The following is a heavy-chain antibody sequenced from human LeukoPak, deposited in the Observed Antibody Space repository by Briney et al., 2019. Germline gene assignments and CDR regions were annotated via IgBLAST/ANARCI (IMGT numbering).Heavy chain of an antibody. CDR1: GFTFSGHW. CDR2: TNSDGSSR. D-gene: IGHD1-1*01. V-gene: IGHV3-74*01. CDR3: ARDRLLEDRDYHYYYYMDV. J-gene: IGHJ6*03. Sequence: GGSLRLSCAVSGFTFSGHWMFWVRQAPGKGLEWVSSTNSDGSSRGYTDSVKGRFTISRDNAKNSLYLQMNSLRAEDTAVYYCARDRLLEDRDYHYYYYMDVWGIGTTVTVSS.